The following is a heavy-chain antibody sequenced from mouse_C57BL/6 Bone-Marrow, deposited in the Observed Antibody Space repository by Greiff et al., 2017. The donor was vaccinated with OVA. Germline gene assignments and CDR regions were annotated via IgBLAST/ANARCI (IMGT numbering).Heavy chain of an antibody. CDR2: IHPNSGST. J-gene: IGHJ2*01. Sequence: VQLHQPGAELVKPGASVKLSCKASGYTFTSYWMHWVKQRPGQGLEWIGMIHPNSGSTNYNEKFKSKATLTVDKSSSTAYMQLSSLTSEDSAVYNCALISPVVAPDYWGQGTTLSVSS. V-gene: IGHV1-64*01. D-gene: IGHD1-1*01. CDR1: GYTFTSYW. CDR3: ALISPVVAPDY.